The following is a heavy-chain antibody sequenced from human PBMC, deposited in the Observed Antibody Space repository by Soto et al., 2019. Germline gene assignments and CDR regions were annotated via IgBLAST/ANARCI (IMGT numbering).Heavy chain of an antibody. CDR3: SRVDPGETSPFDH. CDR2: ISAYNGNT. V-gene: IGHV1-18*01. Sequence: ASVKVSCKASGYTFASYAISWMRQAPGQGLEWMGWISAYNGNTNYAQKLQGRVTMTTDTSTSTAYMELRSLRSEDTAVYYCSRVDPGETSPFDHWGQGTLVTVS. J-gene: IGHJ4*02. CDR1: GYTFASYA. D-gene: IGHD3-10*01.